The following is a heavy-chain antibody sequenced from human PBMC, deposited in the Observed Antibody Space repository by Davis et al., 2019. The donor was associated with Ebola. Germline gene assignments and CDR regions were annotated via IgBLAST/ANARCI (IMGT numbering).Heavy chain of an antibody. CDR2: ISGSGGST. V-gene: IGHV3-23*01. CDR3: ARETGYCSSTSCYHYGMDV. Sequence: GGSLRLSCAASGFTFSSYAMSWVRQAPGKGLEWVSAISGSGGSTYYADSVKGRFTISRDNSKNTLYLQMNSLRAEDTAVYYCARETGYCSSTSCYHYGMDVWGQGTTVTVSS. CDR1: GFTFSSYA. J-gene: IGHJ6*02. D-gene: IGHD2-2*03.